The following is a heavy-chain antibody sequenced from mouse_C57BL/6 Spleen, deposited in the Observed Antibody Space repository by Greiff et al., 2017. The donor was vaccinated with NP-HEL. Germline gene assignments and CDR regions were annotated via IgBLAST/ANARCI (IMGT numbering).Heavy chain of an antibody. V-gene: IGHV5-16*01. D-gene: IGHD6-1*01. CDR2: INYDGSST. J-gene: IGHJ2*01. Sequence: EVQVMESEGGLVQPGSSMKLSCTASGFTFSDYYMAWVRQVPEKGLEWVANINYDGSSTYYLDSLKSRFIISRDNAKNILYLQMSSLKSEDTATYYCARGAGLYPTHFDYWGQGTTLTVSS. CDR3: ARGAGLYPTHFDY. CDR1: GFTFSDYY.